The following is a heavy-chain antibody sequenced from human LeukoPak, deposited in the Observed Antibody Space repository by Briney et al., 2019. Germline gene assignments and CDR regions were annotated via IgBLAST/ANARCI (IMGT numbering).Heavy chain of an antibody. CDR3: ARGPSGGNGFSY. J-gene: IGHJ4*02. Sequence: GGSLRLSCAASGFTSSSHWMSWVRQAPGKGLEWVANIKQDGSERYYVDSVKGRFTISRDNAKNSLYLQMNSLRAVDTAVYYCARGPSGGNGFSYWGLGTLVTVSS. V-gene: IGHV3-7*04. D-gene: IGHD2-15*01. CDR1: GFTSSSHW. CDR2: IKQDGSER.